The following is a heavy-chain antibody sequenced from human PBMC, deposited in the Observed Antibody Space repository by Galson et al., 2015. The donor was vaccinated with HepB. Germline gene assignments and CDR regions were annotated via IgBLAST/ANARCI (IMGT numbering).Heavy chain of an antibody. D-gene: IGHD5-18*01. Sequence: SLRLSCAASGFTFSSYWMSWVRQAPGKGLEWVANIKQDGSEKYYVDSVKGRFTISRDNAKNSLYLQMNSLRAEDTAVYYCATLDTAMARTVFDYWGQGTLVTVSS. CDR1: GFTFSSYW. CDR2: IKQDGSEK. V-gene: IGHV3-7*03. CDR3: ATLDTAMARTVFDY. J-gene: IGHJ4*02.